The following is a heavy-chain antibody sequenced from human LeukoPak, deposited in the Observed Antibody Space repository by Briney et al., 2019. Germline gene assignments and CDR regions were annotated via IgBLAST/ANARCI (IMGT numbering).Heavy chain of an antibody. V-gene: IGHV4-30-2*01. CDR3: ARSQSLGYCSTTSCPLDY. CDR1: GGSISSGGDY. D-gene: IGHD2-2*01. Sequence: SETLSLTCTVSGGSISSGGDYWSWIRQPPGKGLEWIGYIYHSGSTYYNPSLKSRVTISVDRSKNQFSLKLSSVTAADTAVYYCARSQSLGYCSTTSCPLDYWGHGTLVTVSS. CDR2: IYHSGST. J-gene: IGHJ4*01.